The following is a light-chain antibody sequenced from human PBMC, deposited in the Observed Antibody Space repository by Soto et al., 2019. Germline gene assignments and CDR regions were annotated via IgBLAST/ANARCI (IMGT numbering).Light chain of an antibody. J-gene: IGKJ1*01. Sequence: DIHRTQSPSSLSASVLDVWARSVRASQGISNWLAWYQQKPGKAPKLLIYKASSLESGVPSRFSGSGSGTEFTLTIRSLQPDDFATYYCHQYNTYLWTFGQGTKVDIK. CDR3: HQYNTYLWT. V-gene: IGKV1-5*03. CDR1: QGISNW. CDR2: KAS.